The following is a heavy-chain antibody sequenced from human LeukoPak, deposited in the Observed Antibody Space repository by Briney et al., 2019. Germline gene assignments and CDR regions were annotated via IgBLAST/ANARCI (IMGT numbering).Heavy chain of an antibody. Sequence: GGSLRLSCTVSGFTLSSYEMSWIRQAPGKGLEWVSSIDYSGGSSYYADSVKGRFTISRDDSKNTLYLQMNSLRAEDTAVYYCAKVQWLVPLTWGQGTLVTVSS. D-gene: IGHD6-19*01. V-gene: IGHV3-23*01. CDR3: AKVQWLVPLT. CDR1: GFTLSSYE. CDR2: IDYSGGSS. J-gene: IGHJ4*02.